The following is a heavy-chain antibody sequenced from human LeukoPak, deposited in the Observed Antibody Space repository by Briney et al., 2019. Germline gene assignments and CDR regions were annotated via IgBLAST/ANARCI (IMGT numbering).Heavy chain of an antibody. Sequence: GGSLRLSCAASGFTFSSYSMNWVRQAPGKGLEWVSSISSSSSYIYYADSVKGRCTISRDNAKNSLYLQMNSLRAEDTAVYYCARDENYYDSSGYYPVFDYWGQGTLVTVSS. CDR3: ARDENYYDSSGYYPVFDY. CDR2: ISSSSSYI. J-gene: IGHJ4*02. CDR1: GFTFSSYS. D-gene: IGHD3-22*01. V-gene: IGHV3-21*01.